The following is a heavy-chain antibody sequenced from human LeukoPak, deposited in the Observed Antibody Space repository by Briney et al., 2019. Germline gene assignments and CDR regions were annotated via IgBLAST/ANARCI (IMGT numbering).Heavy chain of an antibody. Sequence: GGSLRLSCAASGFTFSSYSMNWVRQAPGKGLEWVSSISSSSSYIYYADSVKGRFTISRDNAKNSLYLQMNSLRAEDTAVYYCARGKGDGWYPFDYWGQGTLVTVSS. D-gene: IGHD6-19*01. CDR2: ISSSSSYI. CDR3: ARGKGDGWYPFDY. CDR1: GFTFSSYS. J-gene: IGHJ4*02. V-gene: IGHV3-21*01.